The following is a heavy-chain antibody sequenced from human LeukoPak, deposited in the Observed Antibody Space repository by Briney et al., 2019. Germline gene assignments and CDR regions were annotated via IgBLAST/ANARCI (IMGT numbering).Heavy chain of an antibody. CDR3: ARGATYAYYFDY. J-gene: IGHJ4*02. D-gene: IGHD4-17*01. V-gene: IGHV3-23*01. CDR1: GFTFGSHA. CDR2: ISSSGDST. Sequence: GGSLRLSCAASGFTFGSHAMSWVRQAPGKGLEWVSHISSSGDSTYYADSVKGRFTISRDNSKNTVYLQMNSLRAEDTAVYYCARGATYAYYFDYWGQGILVTVSS.